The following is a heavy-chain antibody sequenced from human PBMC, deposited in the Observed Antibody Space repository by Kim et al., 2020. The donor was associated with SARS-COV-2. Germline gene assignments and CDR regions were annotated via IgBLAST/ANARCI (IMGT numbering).Heavy chain of an antibody. J-gene: IGHJ5*02. D-gene: IGHD5-18*01. V-gene: IGHV1-69*01. CDR3: GRGRTAMVKLYWFDP. Sequence: QKFQGRVTITADESTSTAYMELSSLRSEDTAVYYCGRGRTAMVKLYWFDPWGQGTLVTVSS.